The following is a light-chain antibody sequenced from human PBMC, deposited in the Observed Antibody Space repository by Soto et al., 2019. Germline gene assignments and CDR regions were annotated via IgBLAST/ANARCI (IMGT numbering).Light chain of an antibody. Sequence: EIVLTQSPGTLSLSPGERATLSCRASQSVSSSYLDWYQQKPGQAHRLLIYGASSRATGIPDRFSGSGSGTDFTLTISRLEPEDFAVYYCQQYGSSRWTFGQGTKVEIK. CDR1: QSVSSSY. V-gene: IGKV3-20*01. CDR2: GAS. J-gene: IGKJ1*01. CDR3: QQYGSSRWT.